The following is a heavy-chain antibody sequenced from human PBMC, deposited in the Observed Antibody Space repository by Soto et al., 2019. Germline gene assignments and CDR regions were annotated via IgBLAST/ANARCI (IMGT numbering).Heavy chain of an antibody. CDR2: IYYSGST. CDR1: GGSISSGGYY. CDR3: ARATTVTTFYYYYGMDV. V-gene: IGHV4-31*03. D-gene: IGHD4-17*01. Sequence: PSETLSLTCTVSGGSISSGGYYWSWIRQHPGKGLEWIGYIYYSGSTYYNPSLKSRVTISVDTSKNQFSLKLSSVTAADTAVYYCARATTVTTFYYYYGMDVWGQGTTVTVS. J-gene: IGHJ6*02.